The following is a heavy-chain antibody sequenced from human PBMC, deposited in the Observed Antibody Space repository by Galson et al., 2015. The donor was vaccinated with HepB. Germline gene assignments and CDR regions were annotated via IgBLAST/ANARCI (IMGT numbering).Heavy chain of an antibody. J-gene: IGHJ4*02. Sequence: SCKAAGYTFTSNGISWVRQAPGRGLEWVGWISANSGRTSYAWRLLGRLTLTTDTSTSTAYMELRSLRSDDTAIYYCARDRSHSLDFWGQGTLVTISS. CDR2: ISANSGRT. CDR1: GYTFTSNG. D-gene: IGHD2-15*01. CDR3: ARDRSHSLDF. V-gene: IGHV1-18*04.